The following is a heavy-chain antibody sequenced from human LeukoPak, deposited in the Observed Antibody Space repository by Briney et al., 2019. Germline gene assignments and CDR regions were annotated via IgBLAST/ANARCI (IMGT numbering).Heavy chain of an antibody. V-gene: IGHV4-34*01. D-gene: IGHD3-10*01. CDR1: GGPFSGYF. CDR2: IHNSGTT. CDR3: ARRYYYNLGSFPFDF. J-gene: IGHJ4*02. Sequence: SETLSLTCAVSGGPFSGYFWSWIRQSSGKGLEWIGEIHNSGTTNYNPSLNSRVTISEDTSKNQFYLNLSSVTAAGTAVYYCARRYYYNLGSFPFDFWGQGTLVTVSS.